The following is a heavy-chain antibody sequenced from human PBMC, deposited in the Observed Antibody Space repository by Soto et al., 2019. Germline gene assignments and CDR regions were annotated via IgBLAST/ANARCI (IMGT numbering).Heavy chain of an antibody. CDR3: ARGEQYSGRIFDY. V-gene: IGHV6-1*01. CDR1: GDSVSSNSAD. J-gene: IGHJ4*01. D-gene: IGHD1-26*01. CDR2: TYYRSKWYY. Sequence: PSQTLSLTCAITGDSVSSNSADWSWVRQSPSRGLEWLGRTYYRSKWYYEYAVSVRGRITINPDTSKNQYSLQLNSVTPEDTAVYFCARGEQYSGRIFDYWGQGTLVTVSS.